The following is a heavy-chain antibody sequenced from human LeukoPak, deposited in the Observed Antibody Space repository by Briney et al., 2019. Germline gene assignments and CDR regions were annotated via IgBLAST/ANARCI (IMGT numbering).Heavy chain of an antibody. Sequence: GGSLRLSCAASGFTFSNYGMHWVRQAPGKGLEWVAVIWFDGTNKYYADSVRGRFTISRDNSKNTLYLQMSSLRAEDTAVYYCARDLGVAAHLDYWGQGTLVTVSS. J-gene: IGHJ4*02. CDR3: ARDLGVAAHLDY. D-gene: IGHD5-12*01. CDR2: IWFDGTNK. CDR1: GFTFSNYG. V-gene: IGHV3-33*01.